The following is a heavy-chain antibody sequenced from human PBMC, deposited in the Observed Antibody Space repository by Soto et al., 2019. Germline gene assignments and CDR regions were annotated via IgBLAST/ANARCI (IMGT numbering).Heavy chain of an antibody. CDR2: IYHSGST. J-gene: IGHJ6*02. CDR3: ASHSSSSTVPYYYYYYGMDV. V-gene: IGHV4-38-2*01. CDR1: GYSISSGYY. Sequence: KPSETLSLTCAVSGYSISSGYYWGWIRQPPGKGLEWIGSIYHSGSTYYNPSLKSRVTISVDTSKNQFSLKLSSVTAADTAVYYCASHSSSSTVPYYYYYYGMDVWGQGTTVTVSS. D-gene: IGHD6-6*01.